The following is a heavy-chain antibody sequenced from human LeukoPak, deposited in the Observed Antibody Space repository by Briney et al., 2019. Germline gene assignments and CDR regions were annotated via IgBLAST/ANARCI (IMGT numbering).Heavy chain of an antibody. CDR1: GSTFTSYG. J-gene: IGHJ4*02. D-gene: IGHD4-17*01. CDR2: ISAYNGNT. V-gene: IGHV1-18*01. Sequence: ASVKVSCKASGSTFTSYGISWVRQAPGQGLEWMGWISAYNGNTNYAQKLQGRVTMTTDTSTSTAYMELRSLRSDDTAVYYCARIPHRWAQYDYGDQKINDYWGQGTLVTVSS. CDR3: ARIPHRWAQYDYGDQKINDY.